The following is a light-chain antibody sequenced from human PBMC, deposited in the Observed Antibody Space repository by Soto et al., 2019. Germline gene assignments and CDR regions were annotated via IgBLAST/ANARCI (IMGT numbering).Light chain of an antibody. CDR1: SSNIGTNA. J-gene: IGLJ1*01. Sequence: QAVLTQPPSASGTPGQRVTISCSGGSSNIGTNAVNWYQQLPGTAPELLIYNNNQRPSGVPDRFSGSKSGTSASLAISGLQSEDEADYYCAAWDDSLNGDVFGTGTKVTVL. V-gene: IGLV1-44*01. CDR2: NNN. CDR3: AAWDDSLNGDV.